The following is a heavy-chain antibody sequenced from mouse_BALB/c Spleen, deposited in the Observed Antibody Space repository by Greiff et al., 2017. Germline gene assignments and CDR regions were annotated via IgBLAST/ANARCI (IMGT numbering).Heavy chain of an antibody. CDR3: ADYDYDEGYYAMDY. CDR1: GFNIKDTY. J-gene: IGHJ4*01. Sequence: EVQLQQSGAELVKPGASVKLSCTASGFNIKDTYMHWVKQRPEQGLEWIGRIDPANGNTKYDPKFQGKATITADTSSNTAYLQLSSLTSEDTAVYYCADYDYDEGYYAMDYWGQGTAVTVSS. V-gene: IGHV14-3*02. D-gene: IGHD2-4*01. CDR2: IDPANGNT.